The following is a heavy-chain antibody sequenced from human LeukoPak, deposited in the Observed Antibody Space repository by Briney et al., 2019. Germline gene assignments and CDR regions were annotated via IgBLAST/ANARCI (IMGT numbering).Heavy chain of an antibody. V-gene: IGHV4-59*01. CDR3: ARDRRRDLLHAFDI. Sequence: SETLSLTCTVSGGTISSYYWSWIRQPPGKGLEWIAYIDYSGSTNYNPSLKSRVTISVDASKNQFSLKLSSVTVADTAVYYCARDRRRDLLHAFDIWGQGTMVTVSS. J-gene: IGHJ3*02. CDR1: GGTISSYY. CDR2: IDYSGST. D-gene: IGHD1-26*01.